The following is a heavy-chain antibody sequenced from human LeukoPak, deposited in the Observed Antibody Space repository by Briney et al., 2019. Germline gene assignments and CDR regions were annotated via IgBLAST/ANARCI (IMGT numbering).Heavy chain of an antibody. J-gene: IGHJ4*02. D-gene: IGHD6-13*01. CDR3: ARRPAAGTDY. Sequence: GGSLRLSCAASGFTFSTYAMSWVRQAPGKGLEWVSAISGSTGRTYYADSVKGRFTISRDNAKNSLYLQMNSLRAEDTAVYYCARRPAAGTDYWGQGTLVTVSS. CDR2: ISGSTGRT. V-gene: IGHV3-23*01. CDR1: GFTFSTYA.